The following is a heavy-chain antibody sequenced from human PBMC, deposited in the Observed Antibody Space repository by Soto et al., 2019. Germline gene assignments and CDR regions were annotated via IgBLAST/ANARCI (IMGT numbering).Heavy chain of an antibody. V-gene: IGHV4-34*01. D-gene: IGHD1-26*01. CDR3: ARGIVGGGCFDY. CDR2: INHSGST. J-gene: IGHJ4*02. CDR1: GGSFSGYY. Sequence: QVQLQQWGAGLLKPSETLSLTCAVYGGSFSGYYWSWIRQPPGKGLEWIGEINHSGSTNYNPSLKSRVTISVDTSKNQFSLKLSSVTAADTAVYYCARGIVGGGCFDYWGQGTLVTVSS.